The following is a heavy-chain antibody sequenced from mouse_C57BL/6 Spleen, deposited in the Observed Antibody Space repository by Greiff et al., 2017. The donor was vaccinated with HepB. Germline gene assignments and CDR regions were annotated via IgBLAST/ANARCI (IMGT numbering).Heavy chain of an antibody. D-gene: IGHD2-2*01. CDR2: IDPETGGT. Sequence: VQLQESGAELVRPGASVTLSCKASGYTFTDYEMHWVKQTPVHGLEWIGAIDPETGGTAYNQKFKGKAILTADKSSSTAYMELRSLTSEDSAVYYCTRPSMVTTRAWFAYWGQGTLVTVSA. CDR1: GYTFTDYE. J-gene: IGHJ3*01. V-gene: IGHV1-15*01. CDR3: TRPSMVTTRAWFAY.